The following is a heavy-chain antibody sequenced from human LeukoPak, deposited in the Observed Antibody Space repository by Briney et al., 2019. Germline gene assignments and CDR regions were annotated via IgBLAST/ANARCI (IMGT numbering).Heavy chain of an antibody. CDR1: GXTFSTSW. CDR3: SRALGSSSDS. CDR2: TNSDGSRI. D-gene: IGHD1-26*01. Sequence: GSLRLSCSASGXTFSTSWMHWVRQAPGKGLVWVSRTNSDGSRINYADSVKGRFTIYRDNAENTLYLQMNSLRAEDTAVYYCSRALGSSSDSWGQGTLVTVSS. V-gene: IGHV3-74*01. J-gene: IGHJ4*02.